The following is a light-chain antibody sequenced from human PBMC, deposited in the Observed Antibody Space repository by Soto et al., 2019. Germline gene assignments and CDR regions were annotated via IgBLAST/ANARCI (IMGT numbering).Light chain of an antibody. J-gene: IGKJ1*01. CDR3: QQYNNWPPWT. CDR2: GAS. CDR1: QSVSIY. Sequence: EIVLTQSPATLSLSPGESATLSCRASQSVSIYLAWYQQKPGQAPRLLIYGASNRATGIPARFSGSGSGTDLTLTISSLQSEDFAVYYCQQYNNWPPWTFGQGTKVDIK. V-gene: IGKV3-11*01.